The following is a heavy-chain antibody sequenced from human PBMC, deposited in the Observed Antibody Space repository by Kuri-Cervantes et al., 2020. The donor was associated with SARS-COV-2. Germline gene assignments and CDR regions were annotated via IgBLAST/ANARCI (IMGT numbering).Heavy chain of an antibody. Sequence: SETLSLTCAVYGGSFSGYYWSWIRQPPGKGLEWIGYIYYSGSTNYNPSLKSRVTISVDTSKNQFSLKLSSVAAADTAVYYCARGASYGDFDYWGQGTLVTVSS. CDR3: ARGASYGDFDY. CDR2: IYYSGST. CDR1: GGSFSGYY. D-gene: IGHD4-17*01. J-gene: IGHJ4*02. V-gene: IGHV4-59*01.